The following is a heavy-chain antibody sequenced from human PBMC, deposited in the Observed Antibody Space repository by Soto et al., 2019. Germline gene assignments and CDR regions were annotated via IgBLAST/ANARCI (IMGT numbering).Heavy chain of an antibody. J-gene: IGHJ4*02. CDR1: GFTFTDYW. Sequence: EVQLLESGGGLVQPGGSLRLSCVASGFTFTDYWIGWVRQVPGKGLEWVANINQDGSEKEYADSVKGRFTISRDNANKLVFLQMNGLGAEDTAVYFCARDRPGGYFDYWGQGTRVTVSS. CDR2: INQDGSEK. V-gene: IGHV3-7*01. D-gene: IGHD3-16*01. CDR3: ARDRPGGYFDY.